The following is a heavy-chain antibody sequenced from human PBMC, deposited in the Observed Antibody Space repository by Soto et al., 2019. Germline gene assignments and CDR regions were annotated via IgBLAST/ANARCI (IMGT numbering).Heavy chain of an antibody. J-gene: IGHJ5*02. Sequence: SETLSPTCTVSGGSVSSGRYYWSWIRQPPGKGLEWIGYIYYSGSTNYNPSLKSRVTISVDTSKNQFSLKLSSVTAADTAVYYCARDYVYSPYSSSLDPWGQGTLVTVSS. CDR1: GGSVSSGRYY. CDR3: ARDYVYSPYSSSLDP. D-gene: IGHD6-13*01. V-gene: IGHV4-61*01. CDR2: IYYSGST.